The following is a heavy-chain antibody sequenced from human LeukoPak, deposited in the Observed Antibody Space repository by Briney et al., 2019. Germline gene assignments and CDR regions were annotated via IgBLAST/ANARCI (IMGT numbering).Heavy chain of an antibody. CDR2: IYYNGGT. J-gene: IGHJ5*02. CDR1: GGSLRTTTYY. CDR3: VGESRIMTTVRYWFDP. D-gene: IGHD1-1*01. V-gene: IGHV4-39*07. Sequence: PSETLSLTCTAFGGSLRTTTYYWGWIRQPPGKGLEWIGSIYYNGGTYYNPSLKSRVTISVDTSKNQFSLSLSSVTAADTATYYCVGESRIMTTVRYWFDPWGQGTLVTVSS.